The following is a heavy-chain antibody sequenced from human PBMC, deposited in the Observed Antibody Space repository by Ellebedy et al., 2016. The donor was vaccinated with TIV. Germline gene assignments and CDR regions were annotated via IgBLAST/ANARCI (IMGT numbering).Heavy chain of an antibody. Sequence: SETLSLXCTVSGGSISSYYWSWIRQPPGKGLEWIGYIYYSGSTNYNPSLKSRVTISLDRSKNQFSLSLYSVTAADTAVYYCARIVSGWHFDLWGRGTLVTVSS. D-gene: IGHD2/OR15-2a*01. V-gene: IGHV4-59*01. CDR2: IYYSGST. CDR1: GGSISSYY. J-gene: IGHJ2*01. CDR3: ARIVSGWHFDL.